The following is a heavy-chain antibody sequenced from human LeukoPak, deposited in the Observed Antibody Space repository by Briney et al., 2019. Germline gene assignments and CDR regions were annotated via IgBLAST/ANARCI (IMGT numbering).Heavy chain of an antibody. CDR1: GFTFSSYS. J-gene: IGHJ4*02. D-gene: IGHD3-10*01. Sequence: GGSLRLSCAASGFTFSSYSMNWVRQAPGKGLEWVSYISDSGSTKYYADSVKGRFTISRDNAKNSVYLQMNSLRAEDTALYYCSKDAASGTYGTFDYWGQGTLVIVSS. CDR3: SKDAASGTYGTFDY. CDR2: ISDSGSTK. V-gene: IGHV3-48*04.